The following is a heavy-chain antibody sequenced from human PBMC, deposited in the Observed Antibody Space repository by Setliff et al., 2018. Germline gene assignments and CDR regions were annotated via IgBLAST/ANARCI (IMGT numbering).Heavy chain of an antibody. CDR3: ARDVFPSHCEGAFDI. CDR2: INPSSGRT. Sequence: ASVKVSCKASGYTFTSHYMHWVRQAPGLGLEWMGTINPSSGRTSYAQKFQGRVTMTRDTSTSTVYMDMSSLRSEDTAVCYCARDVFPSHCEGAFDIWGQGTMVTVSS. J-gene: IGHJ3*02. V-gene: IGHV1-46*01. CDR1: GYTFTSHY.